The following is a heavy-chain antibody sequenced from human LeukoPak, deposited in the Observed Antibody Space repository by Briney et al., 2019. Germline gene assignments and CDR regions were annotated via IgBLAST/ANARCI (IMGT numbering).Heavy chain of an antibody. CDR3: ARHVGRRDDAFDI. CDR2: IISSGSTI. CDR1: GFTFSDYY. J-gene: IGHJ3*02. V-gene: IGHV3-11*04. Sequence: GGSLRLSCAASGFTFSDYYMSWIRQAAGKELEWVSYIISSGSTIYYADSVKGRFTISRDNAKNSLYLQMNSLRAEDTAVYYCARHVGRRDDAFDIWGQGTMVTVSS. D-gene: IGHD1-26*01.